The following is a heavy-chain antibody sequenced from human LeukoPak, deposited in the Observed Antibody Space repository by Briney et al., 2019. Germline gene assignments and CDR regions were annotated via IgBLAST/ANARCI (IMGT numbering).Heavy chain of an antibody. CDR3: ARDSSDFLTGYYHF. J-gene: IGHJ4*02. V-gene: IGHV1-2*02. Sequence: GASVKVSWKTSGYSSNDYYLHWVRQAPGQGLERMGWINPNSGRTNHAPKFQGRVTLTTDTSITTAYMELSSLISGDTALYYCARDSSDFLTGYYHFWGQGTLVTVSS. CDR2: INPNSGRT. CDR1: GYSSNDYY. D-gene: IGHD3-9*01.